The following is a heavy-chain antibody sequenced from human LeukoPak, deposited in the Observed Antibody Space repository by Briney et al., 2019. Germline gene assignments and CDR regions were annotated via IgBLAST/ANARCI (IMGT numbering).Heavy chain of an antibody. V-gene: IGHV4-39*07. J-gene: IGHJ4*02. Sequence: SETLSLTCTVSGGSISSSSYYWGWIRQPPGKAPEWIGSVYYSGTTSYNPSLKSRVTISVDMSKNQFSLKLSSVTAADTAVYYCARVGYDILTGYLIDYWGQGTLVTVSS. D-gene: IGHD3-9*01. CDR2: VYYSGTT. CDR3: ARVGYDILTGYLIDY. CDR1: GGSISSSSYY.